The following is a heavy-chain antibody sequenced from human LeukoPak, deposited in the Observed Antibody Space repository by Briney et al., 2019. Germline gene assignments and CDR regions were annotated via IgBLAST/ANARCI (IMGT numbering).Heavy chain of an antibody. Sequence: GESLRLSCAASGFTFSSYGMSWVRQAPGKGLEWVSSISSSSSYIYYADSVKGRFTISRDNAKNSLYLQMNSLRAEDTAVYYCARDSPAEDIVVVVAATHYYYYMDVWGKGTTVTVSS. CDR3: ARDSPAEDIVVVVAATHYYYYMDV. CDR1: GFTFSSYG. J-gene: IGHJ6*03. D-gene: IGHD2-15*01. CDR2: ISSSSSYI. V-gene: IGHV3-21*01.